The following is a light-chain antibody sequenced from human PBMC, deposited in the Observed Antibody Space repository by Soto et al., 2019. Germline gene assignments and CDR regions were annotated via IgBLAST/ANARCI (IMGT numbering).Light chain of an antibody. CDR2: EVS. CDR3: FSYTSSGTYV. CDR1: SSDVGNYKY. V-gene: IGLV2-14*01. J-gene: IGLJ1*01. Sequence: QSALTQPASVSGSPGQSITISCTGTSSDVGNYKYVSWYQQHPGKAPKLMIYEVSNRPSGVSNRFSGSKSGNTASLTLSGPQAEDETDYYCFSYTSSGTYVFGAGTKVTV.